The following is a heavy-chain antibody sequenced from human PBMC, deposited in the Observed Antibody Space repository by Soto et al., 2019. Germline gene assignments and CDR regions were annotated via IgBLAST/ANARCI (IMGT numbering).Heavy chain of an antibody. V-gene: IGHV1-69*01. Sequence: QVQLVQYGAEVKKPGSSVKVSCKASGGTFNTYTISWVRQVPGQGLEWMGGIMPLYAKPTYAQPVLGRLTLAADEHTSTVYMELSSLRSEDTALYYCASINHWSSGDGRIDVWGRGTAVSVAS. D-gene: IGHD1-26*01. CDR3: ASINHWSSGDGRIDV. CDR1: GGTFNTYT. CDR2: IMPLYAKP. J-gene: IGHJ6*01.